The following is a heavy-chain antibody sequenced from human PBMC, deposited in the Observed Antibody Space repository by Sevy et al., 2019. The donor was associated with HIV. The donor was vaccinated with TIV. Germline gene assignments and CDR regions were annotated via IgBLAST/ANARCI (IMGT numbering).Heavy chain of an antibody. Sequence: GGSLRLSCVTSGFTFRTSGMHWVRQSPGKGLEWVAVISYDEAHKNYADSVKGRFSISKDNSKNTLYLEMSSLRTEDMAGYYCAKDYSAGITMVRGAYRARGDYFDYWGQGTQVTVSS. D-gene: IGHD3-10*01. CDR3: AKDYSAGITMVRGAYRARGDYFDY. CDR2: ISYDEAHK. CDR1: GFTFRTSG. V-gene: IGHV3-30*18. J-gene: IGHJ4*02.